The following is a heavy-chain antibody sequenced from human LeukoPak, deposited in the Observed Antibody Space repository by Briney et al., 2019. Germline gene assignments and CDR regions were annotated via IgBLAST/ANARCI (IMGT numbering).Heavy chain of an antibody. V-gene: IGHV4-59*01. Sequence: PSETLSLTCTVSGGSISSYYWSWIRQPPGKGLEWIGYIYCSGSTNYNPSLKSRVTISVDTSKNQFSLKLSSVTAADTAVYYCARASGSSWFPAYYYGMDVWGQGTTVTVSS. CDR1: GGSISSYY. D-gene: IGHD6-13*01. CDR3: ARASGSSWFPAYYYGMDV. CDR2: IYCSGST. J-gene: IGHJ6*02.